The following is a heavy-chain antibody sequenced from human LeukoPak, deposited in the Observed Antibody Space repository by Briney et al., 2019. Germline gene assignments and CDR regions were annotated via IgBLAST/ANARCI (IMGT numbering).Heavy chain of an antibody. D-gene: IGHD2-2*01. CDR1: GFTVSSNY. J-gene: IGHJ4*02. Sequence: PGGSLRLSCAASGFTVSSNYMRWVRQAPGKGLEWVSVIYSGGSTYYADSVKGRFTISRDNSKNTLYLQMNSLRAEDTAVYYCARDFGNSYCSSTSCSDYWGQGTLVTVSS. CDR2: IYSGGST. V-gene: IGHV3-66*02. CDR3: ARDFGNSYCSSTSCSDY.